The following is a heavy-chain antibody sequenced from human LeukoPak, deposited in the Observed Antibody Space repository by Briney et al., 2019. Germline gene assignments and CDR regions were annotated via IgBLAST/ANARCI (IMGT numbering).Heavy chain of an antibody. J-gene: IGHJ4*02. CDR1: GFTFSSYG. CDR3: AKDLEQQLDGYYFDY. Sequence: GRSLRLSCAASGFTFSSYGMHWVRQAPGKGLEWGAVISYDGSNKYYADSVKGRFTISRDNSKNTLYLQMNSLRAEDTAVYYCAKDLEQQLDGYYFDYWGQGTLVTVSS. V-gene: IGHV3-30*18. CDR2: ISYDGSNK. D-gene: IGHD6-13*01.